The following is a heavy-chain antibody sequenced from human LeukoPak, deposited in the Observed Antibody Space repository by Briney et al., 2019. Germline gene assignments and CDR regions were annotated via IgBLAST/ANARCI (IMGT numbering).Heavy chain of an antibody. Sequence: GGSLRLSCAASGFIFSSYGMHWVRQAPGKGLEWVAFIRNDGSNKYYADSVKDRFTISRDNSKNTVYLQMNSLRADDTAVHYCAKEGFDPWGQGTLVTVSS. CDR1: GFIFSSYG. CDR3: AKEGFDP. CDR2: IRNDGSNK. J-gene: IGHJ5*02. V-gene: IGHV3-30*02.